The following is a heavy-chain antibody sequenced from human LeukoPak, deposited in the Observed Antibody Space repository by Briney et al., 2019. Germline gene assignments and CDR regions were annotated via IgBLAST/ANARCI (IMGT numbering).Heavy chain of an antibody. V-gene: IGHV4-39*02. J-gene: IGHJ5*02. Sequence: KSSETLSLTCSVSGDSIVSGSYYWGWIRQPPCKGLEWIGSVHYRGSAYYNPSLLKNRVTISVDTSKNHFSLTLSSVNAADTAVFYCARSSSSSIDSWFDPWGQGILVTVSS. CDR1: GDSIVSGSYY. CDR3: ARSSSSSIDSWFDP. D-gene: IGHD3-22*01. CDR2: VHYRGSA.